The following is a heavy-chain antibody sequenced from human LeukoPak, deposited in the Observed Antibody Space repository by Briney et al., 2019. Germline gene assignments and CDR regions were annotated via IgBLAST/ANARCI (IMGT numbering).Heavy chain of an antibody. CDR3: ARGPDYYDSSGYYLNY. V-gene: IGHV1-2*02. CDR1: GYTFTAYY. D-gene: IGHD3-22*01. J-gene: IGHJ4*02. CDR2: INPNSGGT. Sequence: GASVKVSCKTSGYTFTAYYMHWVRQAPGQGLEWMGWINPNSGGTNYAQKFQGRVTMTRDTSISTAYMELSRLRSDDTAVYYCARGPDYYDSSGYYLNYWGQGTLVTVSS.